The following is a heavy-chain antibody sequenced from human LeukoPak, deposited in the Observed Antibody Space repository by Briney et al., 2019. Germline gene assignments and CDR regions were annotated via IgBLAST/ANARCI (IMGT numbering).Heavy chain of an antibody. CDR1: GFSLNTRGVG. V-gene: IGHV2-5*01. D-gene: IGHD3-22*01. CDR3: AHRKNYYDSSVFDY. J-gene: IGHJ4*02. Sequence: SGPTLVKPTQTLTLTCTFSGFSLNTRGVGVGWIRQPPGRALEWLALIYWCDDRCYSPSLKSRLTITKDTSKNQVVLTMTNMDPVDIATYYCAHRKNYYDSSVFDYWGQGTLVTVSS. CDR2: IYWCDDR.